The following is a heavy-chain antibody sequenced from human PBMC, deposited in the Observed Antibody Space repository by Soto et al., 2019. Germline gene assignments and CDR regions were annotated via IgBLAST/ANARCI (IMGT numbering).Heavy chain of an antibody. CDR3: AREPYLPKARNDF. J-gene: IGHJ4*02. V-gene: IGHV4-4*02. CDR1: GGSISSYY. Sequence: SETLSLTCSVSGGSISSYYWSWVRQPPGKGLEWIGEIYHSGSTNYNPSLKSRVTISVDKSKNQFSLKLSSVTAADSAVYFCAREPYLPKARNDFWGQGTLVTVSS. CDR2: IYHSGST.